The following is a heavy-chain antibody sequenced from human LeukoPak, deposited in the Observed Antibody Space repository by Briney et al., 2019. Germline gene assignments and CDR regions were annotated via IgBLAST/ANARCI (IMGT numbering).Heavy chain of an antibody. CDR2: IFYTGSP. CDR1: GGSISSPNYY. V-gene: IGHV4-39*01. CDR3: ARHYGP. J-gene: IGHJ5*02. Sequence: PSETLSLTCTVSGGSISSPNYYWGWIRQPPGKGLEWIGSIFYTGSPYYNPSFKSRVTISVDASENQFSLKMSSVTTADTAVYYCARHYGPWGQGTLVTVSS. D-gene: IGHD3-10*01.